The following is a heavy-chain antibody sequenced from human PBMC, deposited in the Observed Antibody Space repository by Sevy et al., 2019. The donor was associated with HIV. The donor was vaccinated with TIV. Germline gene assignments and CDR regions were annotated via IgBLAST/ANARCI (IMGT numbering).Heavy chain of an antibody. CDR1: GYTFTGYY. J-gene: IGHJ4*02. CDR3: AREGGDTYYYDSSGYNDY. V-gene: IGHV1-2*02. D-gene: IGHD3-22*01. Sequence: ASVKVSCKASGYTFTGYYMHWVRQAPGQVLEWMGWINPNSGGTNYAQKFQGRVTMTRDTSISTAYMELSRLRSDDTAVYYCAREGGDTYYYDSSGYNDYWGQGTLVTVSS. CDR2: INPNSGGT.